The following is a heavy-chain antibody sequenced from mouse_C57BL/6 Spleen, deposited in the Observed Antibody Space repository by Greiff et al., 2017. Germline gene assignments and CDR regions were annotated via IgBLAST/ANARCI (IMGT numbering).Heavy chain of an antibody. CDR2: IFPGSGST. Sequence: VQLQQSGPELVKPGASVKISCKASGYTFTDYYINWVKQRPGQGLEWIGWIFPGSGSTYYNETFKGKGTLTVDKSSSTAYMLLSSVTSEDSAVYFCASGANWDVWCAYWGQGTLVTVSA. J-gene: IGHJ3*01. D-gene: IGHD4-1*01. V-gene: IGHV1-75*01. CDR3: ASGANWDVWCAY. CDR1: GYTFTDYY.